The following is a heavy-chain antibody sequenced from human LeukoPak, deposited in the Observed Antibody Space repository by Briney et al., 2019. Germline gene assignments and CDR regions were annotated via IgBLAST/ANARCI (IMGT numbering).Heavy chain of an antibody. D-gene: IGHD6-19*01. Sequence: PGGSLRLSCVASGFTSSRYTMNWVRQAPGKGLEWVSAISGSSDHIHYADSMKGRFTISRDNAKNSLYLQMNSLTAEDTAVYYCARDFFDSSGHYYDAYWGQGTLVTVSS. CDR1: GFTSSRYT. V-gene: IGHV3-21*01. J-gene: IGHJ4*02. CDR2: ISGSSDHI. CDR3: ARDFFDSSGHYYDAY.